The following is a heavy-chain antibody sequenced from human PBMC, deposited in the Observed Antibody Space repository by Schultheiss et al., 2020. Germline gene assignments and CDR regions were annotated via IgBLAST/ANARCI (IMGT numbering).Heavy chain of an antibody. CDR3: AREDYYDSSGYYFY. J-gene: IGHJ4*02. D-gene: IGHD3-22*01. CDR1: GGSISSSSYY. CDR2: IYYSGST. Sequence: SQTLSLTCTVSGGSISSSSYYWGWIRQPPGKGLEWIGSIYYSGSTYYNPSLKSRVTISVDTSKNQFSLKLSSVTAADTAMYYCAREDYYDSSGYYFYWGQGTLVTVSS. V-gene: IGHV4-39*07.